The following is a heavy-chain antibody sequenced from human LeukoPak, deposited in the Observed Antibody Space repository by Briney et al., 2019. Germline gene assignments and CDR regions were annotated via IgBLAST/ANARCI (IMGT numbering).Heavy chain of an antibody. D-gene: IGHD3-3*01. CDR3: ARDNSLHYDFWSGFDY. CDR2: IYTSGST. J-gene: IGHJ4*02. Sequence: SETLSLTCTVSGGSISSGSYYWSWIRQPAGKGLEWIGRIYTSGSTNYNPSLKSRVTISVDTSKNQFSLKLSSVTAADTAVYYCARDNSLHYDFWSGFDYWGQGTLVTVSS. CDR1: GGSISSGSYY. V-gene: IGHV4-61*02.